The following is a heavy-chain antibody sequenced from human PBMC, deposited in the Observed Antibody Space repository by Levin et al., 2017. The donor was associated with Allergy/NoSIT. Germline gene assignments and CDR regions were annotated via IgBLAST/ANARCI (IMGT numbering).Heavy chain of an antibody. J-gene: IGHJ4*02. Sequence: PSETLSLTCTVSGGSISSSNYYWGWIRQPPGKGLDWIGSVYYSGSAYYNPSLKSRVTIAVDTSRNRFSLRLNSVTAADSAVYYCARHSTYYYDSSTYYTDYWGQGTLVTVSS. D-gene: IGHD3-22*01. CDR2: VYYSGSA. CDR1: GGSISSSNYY. V-gene: IGHV4-39*01. CDR3: ARHSTYYYDSSTYYTDY.